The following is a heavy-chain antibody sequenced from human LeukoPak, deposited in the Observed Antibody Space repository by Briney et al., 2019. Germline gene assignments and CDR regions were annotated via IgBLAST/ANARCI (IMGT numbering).Heavy chain of an antibody. V-gene: IGHV3-23*01. CDR3: AKAPKYCSGGSCYSDNSQYYFDY. CDR1: GFTFSSYA. Sequence: GGSLRLSCAASGFTFSSYAMSWVRQAPGKGLEWVSTIDGSGVSTYDADSVKGRFTVSRDNSKNTLYLQMNSLRAEDTAVYYCAKAPKYCSGGSCYSDNSQYYFDYWGQGTLVTASS. J-gene: IGHJ4*02. D-gene: IGHD2-15*01. CDR2: IDGSGVST.